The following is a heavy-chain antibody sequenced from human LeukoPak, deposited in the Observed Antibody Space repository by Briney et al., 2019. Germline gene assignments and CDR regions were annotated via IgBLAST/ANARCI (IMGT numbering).Heavy chain of an antibody. CDR2: IYTSGST. CDR3: ARVVIDIVVVPAAIFDY. Sequence: PSETLSLTCTVSGGSISSYYWSWIRQPAGKGLEWIGRIYTSGSTNYNPSLKSRVTMSVDTSKNQFSLKLSSVTAADTAVYYCARVVIDIVVVPAAIFDYWGQGTLVTVSS. CDR1: GGSISSYY. J-gene: IGHJ4*02. V-gene: IGHV4-4*07. D-gene: IGHD2-2*01.